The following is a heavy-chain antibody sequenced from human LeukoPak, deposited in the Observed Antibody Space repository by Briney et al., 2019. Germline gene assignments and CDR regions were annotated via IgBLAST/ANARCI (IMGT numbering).Heavy chain of an antibody. CDR1: GFTFSSYA. CDR2: ISGSGGST. CDR3: AEDRRSSSWYRSYYFDY. V-gene: IGHV3-23*01. D-gene: IGHD6-13*01. Sequence: GGSLRLSCAASGFTFSSYAMSWVRQAPGKGLEWVSAISGSGGSTYYADSVKGRFTISRDNSKNTLYLQMNSLRAEDTAVYYCAEDRRSSSWYRSYYFDYWGQGTLVTVSS. J-gene: IGHJ4*02.